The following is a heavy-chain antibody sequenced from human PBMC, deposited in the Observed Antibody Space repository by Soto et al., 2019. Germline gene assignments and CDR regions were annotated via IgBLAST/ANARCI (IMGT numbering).Heavy chain of an antibody. J-gene: IGHJ6*02. D-gene: IGHD2-15*01. Sequence: SQTLSLTWAISGDSVSSNSAACNWIRESPSRGLEWLGRTYYRSNGYNDYAVSVKSRITINPDTSKNQFSLQLNSVTPEDTAVYYCARSGRSAYYYYYGMDVWGQGTTVTV. V-gene: IGHV6-1*01. CDR2: TYYRSNGYN. CDR1: GDSVSSNSAA. CDR3: ARSGRSAYYYYYGMDV.